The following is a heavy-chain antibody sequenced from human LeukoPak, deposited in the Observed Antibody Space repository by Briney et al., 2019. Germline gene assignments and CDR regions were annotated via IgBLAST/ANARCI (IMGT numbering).Heavy chain of an antibody. CDR3: ARAIFGVVILSWFDP. Sequence: PSETLSLTCTVSGGSISSGGYYWSWIRQPPGKGLEWIGYIYHSGSTYYNPSLKSRVTISVDRSKNQFSLKLSSVTAADTAVYYCARAIFGVVILSWFDPWGQGTLVTVSS. D-gene: IGHD3-3*01. CDR2: IYHSGST. J-gene: IGHJ5*02. V-gene: IGHV4-30-2*01. CDR1: GGSISSGGYY.